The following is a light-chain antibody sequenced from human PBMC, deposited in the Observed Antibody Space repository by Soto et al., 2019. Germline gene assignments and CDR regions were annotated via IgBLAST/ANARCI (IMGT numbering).Light chain of an antibody. J-gene: IGLJ2*01. CDR1: SSDVGGYNY. CDR2: DVS. Sequence: QSVLTQPASVSGSHGQSITISCTGSSSDVGGYNYVSWYQQHPDKAPKLMIYDVSNRPSGVSNRFSGSKSGNTASLTISGLQAEDEAHYYCISYRSSSTLVIFGGGTKLTVL. V-gene: IGLV2-14*01. CDR3: ISYRSSSTLVI.